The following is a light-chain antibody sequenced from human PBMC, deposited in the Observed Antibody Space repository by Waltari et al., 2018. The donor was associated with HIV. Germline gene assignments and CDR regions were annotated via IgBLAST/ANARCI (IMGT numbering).Light chain of an antibody. V-gene: IGLV3-25*03. Sequence: SSELTQPPSVSVSPGQTAIITCSGDASPKPYTHWFQQKAGQAPVVVIHKNTERPSGIPERFSASRSGTTVTLTITGVQTDDEADYYGLSADSSGTYVFGPGTTVTVL. CDR3: LSADSSGTYV. J-gene: IGLJ1*01. CDR2: KNT. CDR1: ASPKPY.